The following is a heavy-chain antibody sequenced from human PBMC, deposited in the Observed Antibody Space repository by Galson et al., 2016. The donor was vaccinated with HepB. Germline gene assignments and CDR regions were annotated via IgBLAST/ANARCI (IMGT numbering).Heavy chain of an antibody. V-gene: IGHV3-53*01. CDR3: ARDYFDYVDYYYALDV. J-gene: IGHJ6*02. D-gene: IGHD3-9*01. CDR1: GFTVSDNY. Sequence: SLRLSCAASGFTVSDNYMSWVRQAPGKGLEWVSVIYRGGTTYYADSVKGRFTISRDNSKNTLYLQMNSLRAEDTAVYYCARDYFDYVDYYYALDVWGQGTTVTVSS. CDR2: IYRGGTT.